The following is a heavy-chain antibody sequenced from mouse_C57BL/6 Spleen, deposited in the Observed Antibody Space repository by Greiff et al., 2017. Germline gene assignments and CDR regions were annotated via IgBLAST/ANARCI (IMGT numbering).Heavy chain of an antibody. CDR3: ARNYGSSLAWFAY. D-gene: IGHD1-1*01. V-gene: IGHV1-82*01. CDR2: IYPGDGDT. CDR1: GYAFSSSW. Sequence: QVQLQQSGPELVKPGASVKISCKASGYAFSSSWMNWVKQRPGKGLEWIGRIYPGDGDTNYNGKFKGKATLTADKSSSTAYMQLSSLTSEASAVYFCARNYGSSLAWFAYWGQGTLVTGSA. J-gene: IGHJ3*01.